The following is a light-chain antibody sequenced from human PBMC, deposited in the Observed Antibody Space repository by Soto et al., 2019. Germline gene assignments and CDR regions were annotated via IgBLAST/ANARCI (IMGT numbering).Light chain of an antibody. J-gene: IGKJ1*01. CDR2: AAS. Sequence: DIKMTQSPSSLSASVGDRVTITCRASQSISSYVNWYQQKPGKAPKLLIYAASSLQSGVPSRFSGSGSGTDFTLNISSLQPEDFATYYCQQSYSTLWAFGQGAKVEIK. CDR1: QSISSY. CDR3: QQSYSTLWA. V-gene: IGKV1-39*01.